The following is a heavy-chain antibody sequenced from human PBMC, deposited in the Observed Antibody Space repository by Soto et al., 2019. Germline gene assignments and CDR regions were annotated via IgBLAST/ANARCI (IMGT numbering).Heavy chain of an antibody. J-gene: IGHJ3*02. CDR1: GYTFTSYG. D-gene: IGHD3-22*01. Sequence: QVQLVQSGAEVKKPGASVKVSCKASGYTFTSYGISWVRQAPGQGLEWMGWISAYNGNTNYAQKLQGRVTMTTDTSTSKDYKALRSLRSDDTAVYYCARDLITMIVVVSDAFDIWCQGTMVTVSS. CDR3: ARDLITMIVVVSDAFDI. V-gene: IGHV1-18*04. CDR2: ISAYNGNT.